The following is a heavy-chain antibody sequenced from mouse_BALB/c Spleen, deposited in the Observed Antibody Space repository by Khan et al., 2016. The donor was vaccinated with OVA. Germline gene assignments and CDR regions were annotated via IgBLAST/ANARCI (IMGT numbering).Heavy chain of an antibody. V-gene: IGHV1-77*01. J-gene: IGHJ3*01. CDR3: ARSYDNDGAWFVY. CDR1: GYKFTDYV. Sequence: QVQLQQSGPELVKPGASVKMSCKASGYKFTDYVISWVKQRTGQGLEWIGDIYPGSGTTYYNERFEGKATLTADNSSNTVYMQFRSLASEDSAVYFCARSYDNDGAWFVYWGQGTPVTVSA. CDR2: IYPGSGTT. D-gene: IGHD2-4*01.